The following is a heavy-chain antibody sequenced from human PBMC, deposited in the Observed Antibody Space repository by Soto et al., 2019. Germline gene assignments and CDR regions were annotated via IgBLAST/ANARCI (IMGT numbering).Heavy chain of an antibody. Sequence: QVQLVESAGGAVRPGRSLTISCAASGVTFSRYAMHWVRQAPGKGLEWEAVISYDVSDKYYVESVRGRFTISRDNAKNTVYLQMNSLRAEDTAVYYCAKVAVTVTTMDWYFDLWGRGTLVTVSS. CDR3: AKVAVTVTTMDWYFDL. D-gene: IGHD4-17*01. CDR1: GVTFSRYA. CDR2: ISYDVSDK. J-gene: IGHJ2*01. V-gene: IGHV3-30*18.